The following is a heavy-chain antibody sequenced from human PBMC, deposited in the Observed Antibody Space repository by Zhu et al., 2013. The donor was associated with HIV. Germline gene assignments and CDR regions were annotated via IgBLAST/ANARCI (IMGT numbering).Heavy chain of an antibody. CDR3: TTETRLRSRNGMDV. J-gene: IGHJ6*02. D-gene: IGHD4-17*01. CDR1: GFTFGNHW. V-gene: IGHV3-15*01. Sequence: EVQLVESGGGLVEPGGSLRLSCAASGFTFGNHWMSWVRQAPGKGLEWVGRIKSKTDGGTIDYAAPVKGRFTISRDDSKDTLYLQMSSLKTEDTALYYCTTETRLRSRNGMDVWGQGTTVTVSS. CDR2: IKSKTDGGTI.